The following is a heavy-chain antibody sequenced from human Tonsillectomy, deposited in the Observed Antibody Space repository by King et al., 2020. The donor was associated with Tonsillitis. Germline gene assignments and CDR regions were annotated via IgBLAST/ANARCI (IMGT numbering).Heavy chain of an antibody. V-gene: IGHV3-48*03. D-gene: IGHD6-13*01. Sequence: VQLVESGGGLVQPGGSLRLSCAASGFTFSSYEMNWVRQAPGKGLEWVSYISSSGSTIYYADSVKGRFTISRDNAKNSLYLQMNSLRAEDTAVYYCARETSIAAAWSFDYYYYMDVWGKGTMVTVSS. J-gene: IGHJ6*03. CDR2: ISSSGSTI. CDR3: ARETSIAAAWSFDYYYYMDV. CDR1: GFTFSSYE.